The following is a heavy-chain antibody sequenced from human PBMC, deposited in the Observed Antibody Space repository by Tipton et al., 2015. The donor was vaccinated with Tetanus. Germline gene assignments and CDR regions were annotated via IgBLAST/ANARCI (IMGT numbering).Heavy chain of an antibody. CDR1: GGSISSYY. D-gene: IGHD3-22*01. CDR3: ARDHYYDSSSWFDP. V-gene: IGHV4-59*01. Sequence: LVKPSETLSLTCTVSGGSISSYYWSWIRQPPGKGLEWIGYIYYSGSTNYNPSLKSRVTISVDTSKNQFSLKLSSVTAADTAVYYCARDHYYDSSSWFDPWGQGTLVTVSS. J-gene: IGHJ5*02. CDR2: IYYSGST.